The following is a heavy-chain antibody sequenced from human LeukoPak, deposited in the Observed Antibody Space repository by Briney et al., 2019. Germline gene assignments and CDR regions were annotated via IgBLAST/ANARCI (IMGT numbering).Heavy chain of an antibody. CDR1: GFTFSSYS. Sequence: GGSLRLSCAASGFTFSSYSMNWVRQAPGKGLEWVSSISSSSSYIYYADSVKGRFTISRDNAKDSLYLQMNSLRAEDTAVYYCARDSGDSSGWYVTGGVDYWGQGTLVTVSS. V-gene: IGHV3-21*01. J-gene: IGHJ4*02. CDR3: ARDSGDSSGWYVTGGVDY. CDR2: ISSSSSYI. D-gene: IGHD6-19*01.